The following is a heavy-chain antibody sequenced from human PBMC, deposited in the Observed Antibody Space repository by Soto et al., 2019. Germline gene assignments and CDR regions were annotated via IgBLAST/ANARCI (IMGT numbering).Heavy chain of an antibody. V-gene: IGHV3-64*01. CDR2: ISSNGGST. CDR3: ARGTYYGFWSGGIRSMKATDY. CDR1: GFTFSSYA. D-gene: IGHD3-3*01. J-gene: IGHJ4*02. Sequence: PGVSLRLSCAASGFTFSSYAMHWVRQAPGKGLEYVSAISSNGGSTYYANSVKGRFTISRDNSKNTLYLQMGSLRAEDMAVYYCARGTYYGFWSGGIRSMKATDYWGQGTLVTVSS.